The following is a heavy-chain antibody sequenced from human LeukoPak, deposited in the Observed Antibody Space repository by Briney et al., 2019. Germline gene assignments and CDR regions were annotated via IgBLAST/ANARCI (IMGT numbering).Heavy chain of an antibody. D-gene: IGHD3-9*01. CDR2: IKEDGSDI. CDR1: GFTFTTYS. Sequence: QTGGSLRLSCAASGFTFTTYSMTWVRQAPGRGLEWVARIKEDGSDIYYVDSVKGRFTISRDNAKTSLYVQMNSLRAEDTAVYYCARGVFRYSDWGQGTLVTVSS. V-gene: IGHV3-7*04. J-gene: IGHJ4*02. CDR3: ARGVFRYSD.